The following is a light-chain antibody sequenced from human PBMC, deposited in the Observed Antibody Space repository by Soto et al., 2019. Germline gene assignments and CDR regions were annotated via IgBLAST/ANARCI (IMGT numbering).Light chain of an antibody. J-gene: IGKJ3*01. CDR3: QQYYSYSPFT. V-gene: IGKV1-5*01. CDR2: DAS. Sequence: DIQMTQSPSTLPASVGDRVTITCRASQSISNWLAWYQQKPGKAPKLLIYDASSLESGVPSRFSGSGSGAEFTLTISSLQPDDFATYYCQQYYSYSPFTFGPGTKVHI. CDR1: QSISNW.